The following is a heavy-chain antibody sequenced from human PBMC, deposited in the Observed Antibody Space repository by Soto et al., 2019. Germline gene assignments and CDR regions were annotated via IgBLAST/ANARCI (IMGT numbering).Heavy chain of an antibody. CDR2: IGVSGGLT. CDR3: AKDLGGVDTWNDFDY. J-gene: IGHJ4*02. CDR1: GFTFRSYA. Sequence: EVQLLESGGGLVQPGGSLRLSCADSGFTFRSYAMSWVRQAPGKGLEWVSAIGVSGGLTYYVDSVKGRFTIYRDNSQNTLYLQMNSLRAEDTAVYYCAKDLGGVDTWNDFDYWGQGTLVTVSS. V-gene: IGHV3-23*01. D-gene: IGHD1-1*01.